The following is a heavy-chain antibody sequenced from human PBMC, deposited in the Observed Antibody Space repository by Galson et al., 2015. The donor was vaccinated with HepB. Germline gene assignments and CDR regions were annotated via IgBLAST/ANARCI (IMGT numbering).Heavy chain of an antibody. D-gene: IGHD2-2*01. J-gene: IGHJ6*03. Sequence: SLRLSCAASGFTFSSYDMHWVRQATGRGLEWVSAIGTAGDTYYPGSVKGRFTISRENAKNSLYLQMNSLRAGDTAVYYCARGVKVPAAMGFYYYYYMDVWGKGTTVTVSS. CDR2: IGTAGDT. V-gene: IGHV3-13*01. CDR1: GFTFSSYD. CDR3: ARGVKVPAAMGFYYYYYMDV.